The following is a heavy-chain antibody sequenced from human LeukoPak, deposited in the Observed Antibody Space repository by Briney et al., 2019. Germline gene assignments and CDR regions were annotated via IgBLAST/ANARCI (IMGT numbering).Heavy chain of an antibody. V-gene: IGHV4-34*01. CDR3: ARATSAATSFRFDY. D-gene: IGHD2-2*01. J-gene: IGHJ4*02. CDR1: GGSFSGYW. Sequence: TSETLSLTCAVYGGSFSGYWWSWIRQPPGKGLEWIGEINHSGGTNYNPSLKRRVTLSVDTSNNHFSLKLSSVTAADTAVYYCARATSAATSFRFDYWGQGAQVTVSS. CDR2: INHSGGT.